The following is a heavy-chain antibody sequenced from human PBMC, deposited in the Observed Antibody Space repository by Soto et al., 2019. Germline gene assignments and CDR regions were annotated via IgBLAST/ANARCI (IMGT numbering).Heavy chain of an antibody. J-gene: IGHJ6*03. V-gene: IGHV3-23*01. CDR2: ISGSGGST. CDR1: GFTLSSYA. Sequence: PVGSLRLSCAASGFTLSSYAMSWVRQAPGKGLEWVSAISGSGGSTYYADSVKGRFTISRDNSKNTLYLQMNSLRAEDTAVYYCAKDPKVYYYYYMDVWGKGTTVTVSS. CDR3: AKDPKVYYYYYMDV.